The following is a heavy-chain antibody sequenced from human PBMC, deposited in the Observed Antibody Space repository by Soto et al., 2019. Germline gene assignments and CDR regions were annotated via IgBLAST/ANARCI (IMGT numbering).Heavy chain of an antibody. V-gene: IGHV3-30*18. CDR3: AKDSLPYRRRFPH. Sequence: QVQLVESGGGVVQPGRSLRLSCAASGFTFSSYGMHWVRQAPGKGLEWVAVISYDGSNKYYADSVKGRFTISRDNSKTTRYLHINSLRAEDPAVYYCAKDSLPYRRRFPHSGQGTLVTVSS. CDR1: GFTFSSYG. J-gene: IGHJ1*01. CDR2: ISYDGSNK.